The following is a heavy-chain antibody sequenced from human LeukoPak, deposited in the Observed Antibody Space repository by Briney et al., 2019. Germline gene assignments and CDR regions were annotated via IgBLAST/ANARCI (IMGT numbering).Heavy chain of an antibody. CDR3: ARWDYGGNYYYYGMDV. V-gene: IGHV3-21*01. CDR2: ISSSSSYI. D-gene: IGHD4-23*01. CDR1: GSTFSSYS. J-gene: IGHJ6*02. Sequence: GGSLRLSCAASGSTFSSYSMNWVRQAPGKGLEWVSSISSSSSYIYYADSVKGRFTISRDNAKNSLYLQMNSLRAEDTAVYYCARWDYGGNYYYYGMDVWGQGTTVTVSS.